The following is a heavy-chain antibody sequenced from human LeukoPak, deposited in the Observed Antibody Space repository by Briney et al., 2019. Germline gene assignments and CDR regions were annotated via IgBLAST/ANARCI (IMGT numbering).Heavy chain of an antibody. CDR3: ARSTNCDY. J-gene: IGHJ4*02. CDR2: IYTSGST. CDR1: GGSISSSNYY. V-gene: IGHV4-61*02. D-gene: IGHD1-1*01. Sequence: SETLSLTCTVSGGSISSSNYYWSWIRQPAGKGLEWIGRIYTSGSTNYNPSLKSRVTISVDTSKNQFSLKLSSVTAADTAVYYCARSTNCDYWGQGTLVTVSS.